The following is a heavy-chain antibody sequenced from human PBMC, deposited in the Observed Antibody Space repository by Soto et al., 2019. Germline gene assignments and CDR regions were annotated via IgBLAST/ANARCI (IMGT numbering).Heavy chain of an antibody. CDR1: GYTFTSYG. D-gene: IGHD3-22*01. CDR2: ISAYNGNT. Sequence: GASVKVSFKASGYTFTSYGISWVRQAPGQGLEWMGWISAYNGNTNYAQKLQGRVTMTTDTSTSTAYMELRSLRSDDTAVYYCARDSASTDSSGYMIDYWGQGTLVTVSS. CDR3: ARDSASTDSSGYMIDY. J-gene: IGHJ4*02. V-gene: IGHV1-18*04.